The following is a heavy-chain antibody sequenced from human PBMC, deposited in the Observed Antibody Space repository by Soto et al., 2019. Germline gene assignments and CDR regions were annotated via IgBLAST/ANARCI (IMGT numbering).Heavy chain of an antibody. CDR2: ISYDGSNT. J-gene: IGHJ4*02. D-gene: IGHD1-26*01. V-gene: IGHV3-30*18. CDR3: AKEGGMSGSYYISSSYYFDY. CDR1: GFTFSSYG. Sequence: QVQLVESGGGVVQPGRSLRLSCAASGFTFSSYGMHWVRQAPGKGLEWVAIISYDGSNTYYADSVKGRFTISRDNSKNPRYRQRSSLRAEDTSGYYCAKEGGMSGSYYISSSYYFDYWGQGTLVTVSS.